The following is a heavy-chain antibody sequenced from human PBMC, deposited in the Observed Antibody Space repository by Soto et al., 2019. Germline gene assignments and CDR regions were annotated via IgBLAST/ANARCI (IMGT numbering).Heavy chain of an antibody. D-gene: IGHD2-15*01. CDR2: INPNSGGT. J-gene: IGHJ3*02. CDR3: ATSRVAAVKHAFDI. Sequence: GAAVKVSCKASEYPFTDYYMHWVRQAPGQGLEWMGWINPNSGGTNYAQNFQGWVTMTRDTSISTAYMELSRLRSDDTAVYYCATSRVAAVKHAFDIWGQGTVVTVSS. V-gene: IGHV1-2*04. CDR1: EYPFTDYY.